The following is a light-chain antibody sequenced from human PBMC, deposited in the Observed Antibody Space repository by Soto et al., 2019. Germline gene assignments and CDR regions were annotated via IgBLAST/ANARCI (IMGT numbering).Light chain of an antibody. V-gene: IGLV2-14*03. CDR3: SSYTSSRSL. J-gene: IGLJ2*01. Sequence: QSALTHPASVSGSPGQSITISCTGTSSDIGGYNYVSWYQQHPGKAPKLMIYDVSNRPSGVSNRFSGSKSGNTASLTISGLQAEDEADYYCSSYTSSRSLFGGGTKLTVL. CDR1: SSDIGGYNY. CDR2: DVS.